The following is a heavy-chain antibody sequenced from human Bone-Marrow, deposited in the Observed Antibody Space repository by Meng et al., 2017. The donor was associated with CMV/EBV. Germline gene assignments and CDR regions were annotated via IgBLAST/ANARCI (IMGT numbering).Heavy chain of an antibody. CDR3: ARVGVDTAMGHVDY. D-gene: IGHD5-18*01. CDR2: IYYSGST. J-gene: IGHJ4*01. CDR1: GGSISSYY. Sequence: SETLSLTCTVSGGSISSYYWSWIRQPPGKGLEWIGYIYYSGSTNYNPSLKSRVTISVDTPKNQFSLKLSSVTAADTAVYYCARVGVDTAMGHVDYWGHGTLVTVSS. V-gene: IGHV4-59*01.